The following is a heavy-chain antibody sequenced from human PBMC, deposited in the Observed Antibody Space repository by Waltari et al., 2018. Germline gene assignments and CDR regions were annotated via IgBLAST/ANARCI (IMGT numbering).Heavy chain of an antibody. CDR2: ISYDGSNK. CDR1: GFTFSSYA. J-gene: IGHJ4*02. Sequence: QVQLVESGGGVVQPGRSLRLSCAASGFTFSSYAMHWVRQAPGKGLGWVAVISYDGSNKYYADSVKGRFTISRDNSKNTLYLQMNSLRAEDTAVYYCARGGTTTVTPAATWGQGTLVTVSS. D-gene: IGHD4-17*01. CDR3: ARGGTTTVTPAAT. V-gene: IGHV3-30-3*01.